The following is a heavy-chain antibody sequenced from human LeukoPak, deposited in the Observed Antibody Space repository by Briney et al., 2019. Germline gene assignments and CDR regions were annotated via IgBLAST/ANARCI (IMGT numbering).Heavy chain of an antibody. V-gene: IGHV3-66*02. CDR1: GFTVSGNY. CDR3: ARGHRSQRRITIFGVAPYYFDY. D-gene: IGHD3-3*01. CDR2: IYSGGST. J-gene: IGHJ4*02. Sequence: GGSLRLSCAASGFTVSGNYMSWVRQAPGKGLEWVSVIYSGGSTYYADSVKGRFTISRDNSKNTLYLQMNSLRAEDTAVYYCARGHRSQRRITIFGVAPYYFDYWGQGTLVTVSS.